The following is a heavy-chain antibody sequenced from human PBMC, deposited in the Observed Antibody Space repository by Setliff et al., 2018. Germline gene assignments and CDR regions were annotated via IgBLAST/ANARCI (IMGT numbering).Heavy chain of an antibody. CDR2: FDPEDGET. V-gene: IGHV1-24*01. CDR1: GYTLTELS. Sequence: ASVKVSCKVSGYTLTELSMHWVRQAPGKGLERMGGFDPEDGETIYAQKFQGRVTMTEDTSTDTAYMELSSLRSEDTAVYYCATQITMVRGVTDSHFDYWGRGTLVTVSS. J-gene: IGHJ4*02. D-gene: IGHD3-10*01. CDR3: ATQITMVRGVTDSHFDY.